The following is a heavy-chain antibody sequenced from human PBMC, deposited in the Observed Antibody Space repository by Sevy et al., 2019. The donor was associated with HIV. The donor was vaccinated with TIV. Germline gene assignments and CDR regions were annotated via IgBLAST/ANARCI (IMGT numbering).Heavy chain of an antibody. V-gene: IGHV4-39*02. CDR3: AREGPRIAQFDN. Sequence: SETLSLTCTVSGASISSNTYCWGWIRQPPGKDLDWIGSIYFSGSAYYNPSLKGRVTISVDTSKNQFSLKVRSVTATDTAVYYCAREGPRIAQFDNWGQRTLVTVSS. CDR1: GASISSNTYC. J-gene: IGHJ4*02. CDR2: IYFSGSA. D-gene: IGHD6-13*01.